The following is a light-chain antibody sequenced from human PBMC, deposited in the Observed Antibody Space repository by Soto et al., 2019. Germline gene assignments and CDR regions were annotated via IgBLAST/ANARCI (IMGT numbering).Light chain of an antibody. J-gene: IGLJ3*02. CDR1: MRDVGAYNL. V-gene: IGLV2-14*01. Sequence: QSVLTQPASVSGSAGQSITISCSGTMRDVGAYNLASLYQQHRGTPHKLIIYEVRNRPSGISSRFAGSRSGNTASQTISGQQWEDEGDYYCSAYTGRSALVFGGGTKLTVL. CDR2: EVR. CDR3: SAYTGRSALV.